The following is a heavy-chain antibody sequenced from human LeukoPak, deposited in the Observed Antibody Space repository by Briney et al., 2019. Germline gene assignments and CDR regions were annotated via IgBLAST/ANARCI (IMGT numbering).Heavy chain of an antibody. V-gene: IGHV3-20*04. CDR3: ARGGYCSSTSCWSYYYMDV. CDR2: INWNGGST. D-gene: IGHD2-2*01. Sequence: GGSLRLSCAASGFTFDDYGMSWVRQPPGKGLECFSGINWNGGSTGYADSVKGRFTISRDNAKNSLYLQMNSLRAEDTALYYCARGGYCSSTSCWSYYYMDVWGKGATVTVSS. J-gene: IGHJ6*03. CDR1: GFTFDDYG.